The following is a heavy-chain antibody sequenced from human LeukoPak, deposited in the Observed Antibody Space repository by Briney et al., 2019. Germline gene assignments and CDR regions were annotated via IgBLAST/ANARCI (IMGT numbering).Heavy chain of an antibody. J-gene: IGHJ5*02. CDR2: ISSSGRTI. V-gene: IGHV3-11*01. CDR1: RFTFSDYC. CDR3: AGTGNVGGGGYNWFDP. D-gene: IGHD3-16*01. Sequence: GGSLRLSCAASRFTFSDYCMSWIRQAPGMGLEWLAYISSSGRTIDYADSVKGRFTISRDNAKNSLYLQMNSLGAEDTAVYYCAGTGNVGGGGYNWFDPWGQGTLVTVSS.